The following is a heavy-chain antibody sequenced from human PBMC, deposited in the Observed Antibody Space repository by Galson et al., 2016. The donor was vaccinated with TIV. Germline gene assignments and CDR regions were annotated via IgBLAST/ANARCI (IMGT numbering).Heavy chain of an antibody. CDR2: IEPRGGTT. Sequence: SVKVSCKASGYTLTEYYLHWVRQAPGQGLEWMGIIEPRGGTTAFAQKFQGRVTMTRDTSTSTVHMELSSLRSDDTAVYYCASGYGDYVAPYHYYGMDVWGQGTKVTV. CDR3: ASGYGDYVAPYHYYGMDV. D-gene: IGHD4-17*01. CDR1: GYTLTEYY. J-gene: IGHJ6*02. V-gene: IGHV1-46*01.